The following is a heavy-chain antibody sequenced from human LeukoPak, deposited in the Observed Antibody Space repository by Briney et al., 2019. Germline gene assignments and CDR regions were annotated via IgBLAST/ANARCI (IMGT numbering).Heavy chain of an antibody. CDR1: GFTFSSYA. V-gene: IGHV3-23*01. CDR2: ISGSGGST. D-gene: IGHD1-14*01. CDR3: AKDRLENWNHGMGDDAFDI. J-gene: IGHJ3*02. Sequence: PGGSLRLSCAASGFTFSSYAMSWVRQAPGKGLEWVSAISGSGGSTYYADTVKGRFTISGDNSKNTLYLQMNSLRAEDTAVYYCAKDRLENWNHGMGDDAFDIWGQGTMVTVSS.